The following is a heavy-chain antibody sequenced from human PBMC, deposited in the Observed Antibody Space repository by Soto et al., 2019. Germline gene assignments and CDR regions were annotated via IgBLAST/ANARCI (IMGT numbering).Heavy chain of an antibody. CDR1: GGSISSGGYY. V-gene: IGHV4-31*03. CDR2: IHYSGRT. CDR3: ARVRNGAFQY. J-gene: IGHJ1*01. Sequence: SETLSLTCTVSGGSISSGGYYWSWIRQHPGKGLEWIGNIHYSGRTYYNPSLKSRLAMSIDTAEHQFSLNLTSVTAADTAVYYCARVRNGAFQYWGQGALVTVSS. D-gene: IGHD2-8*01.